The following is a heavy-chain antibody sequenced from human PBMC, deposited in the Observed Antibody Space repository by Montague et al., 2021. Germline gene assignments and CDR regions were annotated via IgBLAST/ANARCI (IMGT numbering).Heavy chain of an antibody. CDR3: ARARITGTTTPHDY. V-gene: IGHV4-39*01. D-gene: IGHD1/OR15-1a*01. Sequence: SETLSLTCTVSGGSISSTSHYWDWIRQPPGKGLEWIGTFYSGGNTYYNPALKSRVSISADTSNNQFSLKLHSVTAADTAVYFCARARITGTTTPHDYWGQGTLVIVSS. J-gene: IGHJ4*02. CDR1: GGSISSTSHY. CDR2: FYSGGNT.